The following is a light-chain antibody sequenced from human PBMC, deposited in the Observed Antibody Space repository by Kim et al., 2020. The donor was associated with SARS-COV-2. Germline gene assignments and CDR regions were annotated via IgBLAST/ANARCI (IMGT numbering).Light chain of an antibody. V-gene: IGLV3-19*01. Sequence: AWGQTVRITCQGDRRRSYYGTWYQQKPGQAPILVIYGKNNRPSGIPDRFSGSSSGNTASLTITGTQAGDEADYYCNSRDSNDNVVFGGGTQLTVL. CDR1: RRRSYY. CDR3: NSRDSNDNVV. CDR2: GKN. J-gene: IGLJ2*01.